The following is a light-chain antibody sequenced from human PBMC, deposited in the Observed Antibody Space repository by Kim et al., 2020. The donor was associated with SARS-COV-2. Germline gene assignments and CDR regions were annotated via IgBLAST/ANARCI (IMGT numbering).Light chain of an antibody. V-gene: IGLV3-19*01. Sequence: SSELTQDPAVSVALGQTVRITCQGDGLRRHFASWYKQKPGQAPLLVVYGKDTRPSGIPDHFSGSSSGNTASLTIAGAQAEDEADYYCVSRDSTDSYWVLGGGTKVTVL. CDR2: GKD. CDR3: VSRDSTDSYWV. CDR1: GLRRHF. J-gene: IGLJ3*02.